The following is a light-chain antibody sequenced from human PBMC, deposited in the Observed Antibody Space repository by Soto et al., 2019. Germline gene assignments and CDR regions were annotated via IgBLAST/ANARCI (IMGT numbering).Light chain of an antibody. J-gene: IGLJ1*01. CDR1: SSNIGSNY. Sequence: QLVLTQPPSASGTPGQRVTISCSGSSSNIGSNYVYWYQQLPGTAPKLLIYRNNQRPSGVPDRLSGSKSDTSASLAISGLRSEDEADYYCAAWDDSLSGLYVFGTGTKVTVL. V-gene: IGLV1-47*01. CDR2: RNN. CDR3: AAWDDSLSGLYV.